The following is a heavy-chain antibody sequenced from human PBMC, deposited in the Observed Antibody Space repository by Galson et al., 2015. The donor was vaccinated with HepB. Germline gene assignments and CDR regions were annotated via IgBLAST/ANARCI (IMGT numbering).Heavy chain of an antibody. Sequence: SLRLSCAASGFSFNIYTMGWVRQASGQGLEWVSSITAYANSKYYADSVKGRFTISRDNSKNTLYLQMNSLRAEDTAVYYCARGYSSSWYAGLGYWGQGSLVTVSS. V-gene: IGHV3-23*01. D-gene: IGHD6-13*01. CDR3: ARGYSSSWYAGLGY. CDR2: ITAYANSK. J-gene: IGHJ4*02. CDR1: GFSFNIYT.